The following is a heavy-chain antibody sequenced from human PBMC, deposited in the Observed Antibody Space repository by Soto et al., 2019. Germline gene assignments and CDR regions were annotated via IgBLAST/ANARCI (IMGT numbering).Heavy chain of an antibody. J-gene: IGHJ4*02. V-gene: IGHV3-30-3*01. CDR1: GFTFSSYA. CDR2: ISYDGSNK. Sequence: PGGSLRLSCAASGFTFSSYAMHWVRQAPGKGLEWVAVISYDGSNKYYADSVKGRFTISRDNSKNTLYLQMNSLRAEDTAVYYCARVRCVGSTSCYDLYYFDYWGQGTLVTVSS. CDR3: ARVRCVGSTSCYDLYYFDY. D-gene: IGHD2-2*01.